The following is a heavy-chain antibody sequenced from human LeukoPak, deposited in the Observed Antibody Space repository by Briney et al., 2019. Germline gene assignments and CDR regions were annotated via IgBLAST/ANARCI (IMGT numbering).Heavy chain of an antibody. D-gene: IGHD4-17*01. CDR3: ATLPTVTSDAFDI. CDR1: GFTFSSYS. Sequence: AGGSLRLSCAASGFTFSSYSMNWVRQAPGKGLEWVSSISSSSSYIYYADSVKGRFTISRDNAKNSLYLQMNSLRAEDTAVYYCATLPTVTSDAFDIWGQGTMVTVSS. CDR2: ISSSSSYI. V-gene: IGHV3-21*01. J-gene: IGHJ3*02.